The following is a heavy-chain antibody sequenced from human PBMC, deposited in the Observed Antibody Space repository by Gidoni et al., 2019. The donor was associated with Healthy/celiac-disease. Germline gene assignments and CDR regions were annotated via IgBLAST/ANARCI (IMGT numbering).Heavy chain of an antibody. V-gene: IGHV3-23*01. CDR2: ISGRGGST. J-gene: IGHJ4*02. D-gene: IGHD2-2*01. CDR1: GFTFSRYA. Sequence: EVQLLESGGGLVQPGGSLRLSCAASGFTFSRYAMSWVRQAPGKGLEWVSAISGRGGSTYYADSVKGRVTISRDKSKNTLYLQMNSLRAEDTAVYYCAKVYCSSTSCPIGSFSDYWGQGTLVTVSS. CDR3: AKVYCSSTSCPIGSFSDY.